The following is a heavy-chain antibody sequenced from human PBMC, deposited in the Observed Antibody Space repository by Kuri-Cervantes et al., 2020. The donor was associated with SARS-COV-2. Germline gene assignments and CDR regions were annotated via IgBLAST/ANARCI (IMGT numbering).Heavy chain of an antibody. CDR1: GFTFSSYS. V-gene: IGHV3-21*01. J-gene: IGHJ6*02. CDR3: ARDVNIVVVPAYYYGMDV. Sequence: GESLKISCAASGFTFSSYSMNWVRQAPGKGLEWVSSISSSSSYIYYADSVKGRFTIYRDNAKNSLYLQMNSLRAEDMAVYYCARDVNIVVVPAYYYGMDVWGQGTTVTVSS. D-gene: IGHD2-2*01. CDR2: ISSSSSYI.